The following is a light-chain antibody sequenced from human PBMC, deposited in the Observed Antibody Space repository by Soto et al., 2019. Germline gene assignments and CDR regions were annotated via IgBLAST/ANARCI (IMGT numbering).Light chain of an antibody. CDR2: DAS. Sequence: DIQMTQSPSTLSASVGDRVTITCRASQRVGRSLAWYQQKPGKAPNLLISDASSLERGVSSRFSGSGSGTEFTLTIRSLQPDDFATYYCQQYNGYSRTFGQGTKVEIK. J-gene: IGKJ1*01. CDR3: QQYNGYSRT. CDR1: QRVGRS. V-gene: IGKV1-5*01.